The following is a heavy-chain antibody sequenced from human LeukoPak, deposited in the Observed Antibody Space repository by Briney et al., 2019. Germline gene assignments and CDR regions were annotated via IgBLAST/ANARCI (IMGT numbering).Heavy chain of an antibody. CDR3: ARGIYWSLDS. J-gene: IGHJ4*02. D-gene: IGHD1-1*01. CDR1: GFIFNTYG. V-gene: IGHV3-23*01. CDR2: FSGGDGQT. Sequence: GGALRLSCEISGFIFNTYGMNWVRQPPGKGLEGVSTFSGGDGQTFYADSVKGRFTISRDSSRNTVSLQMNSLRVEDTAVYYCARGIYWSLDSWGQGTLVTVSS.